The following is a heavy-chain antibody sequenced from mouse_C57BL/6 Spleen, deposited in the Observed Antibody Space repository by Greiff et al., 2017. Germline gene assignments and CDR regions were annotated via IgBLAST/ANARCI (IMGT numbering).Heavy chain of an antibody. Sequence: VQLQQPGTELVKPGASVKLSCKASGYTFTSYWMHWVKQRPGQGLEWIGNINPSNGGTNYNEKFKSKATLTVDQSSSTAYMQLSSLTSEDSAVYDCARPDWGRYFDVWGTGRTVTVCS. J-gene: IGHJ1*03. CDR2: INPSNGGT. V-gene: IGHV1-53*01. CDR1: GYTFTSYW. CDR3: ARPDWGRYFDV. D-gene: IGHD4-1*01.